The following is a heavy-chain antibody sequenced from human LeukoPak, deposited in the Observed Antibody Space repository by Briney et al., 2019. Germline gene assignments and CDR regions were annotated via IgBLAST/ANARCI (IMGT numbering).Heavy chain of an antibody. CDR1: GFTVSNNY. J-gene: IGHJ3*02. D-gene: IGHD4-23*01. Sequence: GGSLRLSCAASGFTVSNNYMTWVRQAPGKGLEWVSIMYSGGSTYSADSVKGRFTISRDNSKNTLYLQMNNLRAEDTAVYYCARDLRTVVTPRSAFDIRGRGTMVTVSS. V-gene: IGHV3-66*01. CDR2: MYSGGST. CDR3: ARDLRTVVTPRSAFDI.